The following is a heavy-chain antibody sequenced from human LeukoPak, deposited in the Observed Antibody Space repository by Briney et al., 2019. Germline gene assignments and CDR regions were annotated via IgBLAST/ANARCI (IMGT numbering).Heavy chain of an antibody. CDR2: ISAYNGNT. CDR3: ARDSAEWELRFGYFDY. Sequence: ASVKVSCKASGYTFNSYGISWVRQAPGQGLEWMGWISAYNGNTNYAQKLQGRVTMTTDTSTSTAYMELRSLGSDDTAVYYCARDSAEWELRFGYFDYWGQGTLVTVSS. D-gene: IGHD1-26*01. V-gene: IGHV1-18*01. CDR1: GYTFNSYG. J-gene: IGHJ4*02.